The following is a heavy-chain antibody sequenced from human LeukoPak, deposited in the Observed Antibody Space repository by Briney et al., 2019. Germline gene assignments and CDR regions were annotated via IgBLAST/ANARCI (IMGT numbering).Heavy chain of an antibody. CDR2: INPNSGGT. V-gene: IGHV1-2*02. J-gene: IGHJ6*03. Sequence: ASVKVSCKASGYTFTGYYMHWVRQAPGQGLEWMGWINPNSGGTNYAQKFQGRVTMTRDTSISTAYMELSRLRSDDTAVYYCARDLQLSPPPYYYYYYMDVWGKGTTVTVSS. D-gene: IGHD4-11*01. CDR3: ARDLQLSPPPYYYYYYMDV. CDR1: GYTFTGYY.